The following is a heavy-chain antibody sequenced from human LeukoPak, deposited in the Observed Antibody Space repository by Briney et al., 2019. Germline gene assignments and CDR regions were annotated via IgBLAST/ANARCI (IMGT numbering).Heavy chain of an antibody. CDR3: ARDPDDKDFDY. Sequence: SETLSLTCAVSGYSISSCDYWGWIRQPPGKGLEWIASIRHDGHTYYNPSPKSRVTIAVDMSKNQFSLTLTSVTAADTAVYFCARDPDDKDFDYWGQGTLVTVSS. CDR1: GYSISSCDY. J-gene: IGHJ4*02. D-gene: IGHD3-22*01. CDR2: IRHDGHT. V-gene: IGHV4-38-2*02.